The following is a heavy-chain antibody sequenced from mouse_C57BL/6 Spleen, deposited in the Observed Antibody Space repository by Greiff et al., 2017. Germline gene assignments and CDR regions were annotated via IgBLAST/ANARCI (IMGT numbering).Heavy chain of an antibody. V-gene: IGHV6-3*01. J-gene: IGHJ2*01. CDR2: IRLKSDNYST. CDR1: GFTFSNYW. CDR3: TGNGYFDD. Sequence: EVKLMESGGGLVQPGGSMKLSCVASGFTFSNYWMNWVRQSPEKGLEWVAQIRLKSDNYSTHYAESVKGRFTISRDASKSSVYLQMNNLRAEDTGIYYCTGNGYFDDWGQGTTLTVSS.